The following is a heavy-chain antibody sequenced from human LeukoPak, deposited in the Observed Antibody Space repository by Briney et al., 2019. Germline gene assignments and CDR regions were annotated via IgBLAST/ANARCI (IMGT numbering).Heavy chain of an antibody. V-gene: IGHV3-30-3*01. CDR1: GFTFSSYA. D-gene: IGHD6-19*01. J-gene: IGHJ4*02. CDR3: ARDTSGWYYFDY. Sequence: GSLRLPCAASGFTFSSYAMHWVRQAPGKGLEWVAVISYDGSNKYYADSVKGRFTISRDNSKNTLYLQMNSLRAEDTAVYYCARDTSGWYYFDYWGQGTLVTVSS. CDR2: ISYDGSNK.